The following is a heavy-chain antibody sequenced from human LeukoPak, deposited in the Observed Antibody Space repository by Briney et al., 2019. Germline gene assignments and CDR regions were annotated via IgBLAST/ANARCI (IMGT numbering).Heavy chain of an antibody. D-gene: IGHD3-3*01. J-gene: IGHJ4*02. CDR3: ARIFTVTPLDY. CDR2: ISSSSSYI. V-gene: IGHV3-21*01. CDR1: GFTVHSFR. Sequence: GGSLSCSASASGFTVHSFRWERLRQAPGQGLEGVSSISSSSSYIYYADSVKGRFTITRDNAKNSLYLQMNSLRAEDTAMYYCARIFTVTPLDYWGQGTLVTVSS.